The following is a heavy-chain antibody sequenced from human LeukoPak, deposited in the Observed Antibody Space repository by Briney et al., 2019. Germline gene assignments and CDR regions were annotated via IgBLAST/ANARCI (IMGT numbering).Heavy chain of an antibody. CDR1: GGSISGYY. CDR3: ARGPTTVTRAFDY. J-gene: IGHJ4*02. Sequence: SETLSLTCTVSGGSISGYYWSWIRQSPQKGLEWIGYIYFSGSTDYNPSLKSRVTISVDTSKNQFSLKLSSVTAADTAVYYCARGPTTVTRAFDYWGQGTLVTVSS. CDR2: IYFSGST. D-gene: IGHD4-17*01. V-gene: IGHV4-59*12.